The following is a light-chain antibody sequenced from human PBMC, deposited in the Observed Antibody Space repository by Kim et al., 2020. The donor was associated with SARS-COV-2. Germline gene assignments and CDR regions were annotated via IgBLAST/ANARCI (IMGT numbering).Light chain of an antibody. CDR3: QQYGSSPWT. J-gene: IGKJ1*01. CDR1: QSVSSSY. CDR2: GA. Sequence: LSPGETATLSCSASQSVSSSYFAWYQPKPGQAPRLLIYGACRATGIPDRFSGSGSGTDFTLTISRLEPEDFAVYYCQQYGSSPWTFGQGTKVDIK. V-gene: IGKV3-20*01.